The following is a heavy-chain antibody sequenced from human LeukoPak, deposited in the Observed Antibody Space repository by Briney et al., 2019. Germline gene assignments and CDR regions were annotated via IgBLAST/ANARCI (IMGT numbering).Heavy chain of an antibody. CDR1: GGSFSGYY. Sequence: KPSETLSLTCAVYGGSFSGYYWSWIRQPPGKGLEWIGEINHSGSTNYNPSLKSRVTISVDTSKNQFSLKLSSVTAADTAVYYCARLATTVTTNWYFDLWGRGTLVTVSS. CDR3: ARLATTVTTNWYFDL. CDR2: INHSGST. J-gene: IGHJ2*01. V-gene: IGHV4-34*01. D-gene: IGHD4-17*01.